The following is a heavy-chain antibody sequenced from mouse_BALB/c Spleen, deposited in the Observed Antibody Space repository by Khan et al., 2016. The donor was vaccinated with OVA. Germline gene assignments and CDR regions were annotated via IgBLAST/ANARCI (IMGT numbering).Heavy chain of an antibody. CDR3: ADQLTGAFDY. Sequence: EVQLQESGGDLVKPGGSLKLSCAASGFTFSSYSMSWVRQTPDKRLEWVASISSGGDYTYYPDSVTGRFTISRDNAKNTLYLQMSDLKSEDTAMYYGADQLTGAFDYWGQGTLVTVSA. J-gene: IGHJ3*01. CDR2: ISSGGDYT. D-gene: IGHD2-12*01. V-gene: IGHV5-6*01. CDR1: GFTFSSYS.